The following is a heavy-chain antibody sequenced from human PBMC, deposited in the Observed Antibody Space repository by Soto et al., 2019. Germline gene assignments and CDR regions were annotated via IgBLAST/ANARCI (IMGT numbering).Heavy chain of an antibody. CDR2: INPKSGGT. D-gene: IGHD2-8*01. Sequence: ASVKVSCKASGYSFTAYHIHWVRQAPGQGLEWLGRINPKSGGTSTAQKFQGWVTMTTDTSISTASMELTRLTSDDTAIYSCARGDSTDCSHGVCPFFYHHDMDAGGQGTTVTAP. CDR1: GYSFTAYH. V-gene: IGHV1-2*04. J-gene: IGHJ6*02. CDR3: ARGDSTDCSHGVCPFFYHHDMDA.